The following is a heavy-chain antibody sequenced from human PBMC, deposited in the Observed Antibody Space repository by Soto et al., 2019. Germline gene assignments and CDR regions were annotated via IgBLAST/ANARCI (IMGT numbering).Heavy chain of an antibody. V-gene: IGHV4-39*01. Sequence: SETLSLTCTVSGGSISISNYYWGWIRQPPGKGLEWIGTISHSGATYYNPSLKSRVTISVDTSKNQFSLKVSSVTAADTAVYYCARRPDYYYGLDVWGQGNTVTVSS. J-gene: IGHJ6*02. CDR1: GGSISISNYY. CDR3: ARRPDYYYGLDV. CDR2: ISHSGAT.